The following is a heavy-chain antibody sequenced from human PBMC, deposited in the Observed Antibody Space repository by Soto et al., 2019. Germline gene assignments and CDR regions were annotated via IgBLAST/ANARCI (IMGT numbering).Heavy chain of an antibody. CDR1: GYTFTSYY. CDR2: INPSGGST. V-gene: IGHV1-46*01. Sequence: SVKVSCKASGYTFTSYYMHWVRQAPGQGLEWMGIINPSGGSTSYAQKFQGRVTMTRDTSTSTVYMELSSLRSEDTAVYYCARDWVTIFGVVLDYYYGMDVWGQGTTVTVSS. J-gene: IGHJ6*02. CDR3: ARDWVTIFGVVLDYYYGMDV. D-gene: IGHD3-3*01.